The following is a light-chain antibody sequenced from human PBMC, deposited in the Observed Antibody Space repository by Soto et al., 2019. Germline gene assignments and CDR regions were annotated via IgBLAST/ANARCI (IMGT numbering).Light chain of an antibody. CDR3: QQYNNWPIT. CDR2: GAS. J-gene: IGKJ5*01. V-gene: IGKV3-15*01. Sequence: EIVMTQSPATLSVSPGERATLSCRASQSVSSNLAWYQQKPGQAPRLLTYGASTRATGIPARFSGSGSGTGFTLTISTLQSEDFAVYYCQQYNNWPITVGQGTRLEGK. CDR1: QSVSSN.